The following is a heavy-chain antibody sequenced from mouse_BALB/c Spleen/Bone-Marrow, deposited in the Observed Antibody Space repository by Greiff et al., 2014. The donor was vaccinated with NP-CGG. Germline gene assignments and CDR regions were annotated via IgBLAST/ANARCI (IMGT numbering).Heavy chain of an antibody. J-gene: IGHJ2*01. V-gene: IGHV14-3*02. Sequence: LVESGAELVKPGASVKLSCTASGFNIKDTYMHWVKQRPEQGLEWIGRIDPASGNTKYDPKFQGKATITADTSSNTAYLQLSSLTSEDTAVYYCARYRLGTYFDYWGQGTTLTVSS. D-gene: IGHD1-2*01. CDR3: ARYRLGTYFDY. CDR2: IDPASGNT. CDR1: GFNIKDTY.